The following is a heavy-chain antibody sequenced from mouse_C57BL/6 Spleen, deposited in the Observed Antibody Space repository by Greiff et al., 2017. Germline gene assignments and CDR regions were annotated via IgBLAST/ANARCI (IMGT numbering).Heavy chain of an antibody. CDR3: ARSRAIYYDYEGYYAMDY. Sequence: VKLKQPGAELVRPGSSVKLSCKASGYTFTSYWMHWVKQRPIQGLEWIGNIDPSDSETHYNQKFKDKATLTVDKSSSTAYMQLSSLTSEDSAVYYCARSRAIYYDYEGYYAMDYWGQGTSVTVSS. CDR1: GYTFTSYW. V-gene: IGHV1-52*01. CDR2: IDPSDSET. D-gene: IGHD2-4*01. J-gene: IGHJ4*01.